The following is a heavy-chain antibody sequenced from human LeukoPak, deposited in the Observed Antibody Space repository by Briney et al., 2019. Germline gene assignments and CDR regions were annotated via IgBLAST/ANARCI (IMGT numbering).Heavy chain of an antibody. J-gene: IGHJ6*02. CDR2: IVVGSGNT. CDR1: GFTFTSSA. V-gene: IGHV1-58*01. CDR3: AAXSTNYGMDV. Sequence: VASVKVSCKASGFTFTSSAVQWVRQARGQRLEWIGWIVVGSGNTNYAQKFQERVTITRDMSTSTAYMELSSLRSEDTAVYYCAAXSTNYGMDVWGQGTTVTVSS.